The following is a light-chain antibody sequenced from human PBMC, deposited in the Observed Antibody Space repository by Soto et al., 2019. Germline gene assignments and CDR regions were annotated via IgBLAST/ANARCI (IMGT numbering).Light chain of an antibody. CDR2: DAS. Sequence: EIVLTQSPATLSLSPGERATLSCRASQSVSSYLAWYQQKPGQAPRLLIYDASNRATGIPARFSGSGSGTEFTLTISSLEPEDFAVYYCQQRSTWPPELTLGGGTKVDIK. V-gene: IGKV3-11*01. J-gene: IGKJ4*01. CDR1: QSVSSY. CDR3: QQRSTWPPELT.